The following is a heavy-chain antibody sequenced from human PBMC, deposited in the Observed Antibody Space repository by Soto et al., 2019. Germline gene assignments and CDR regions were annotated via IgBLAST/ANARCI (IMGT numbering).Heavy chain of an antibody. V-gene: IGHV1-69*13. CDR2: IIPIFGTA. CDR3: ARVDSSAEAFDY. D-gene: IGHD3-22*01. J-gene: IGHJ4*02. CDR1: GGTFSSYS. Sequence: ASVKVSCKGSGGTFSSYSISWVLQAPGQGLEWMGGIIPIFGTANYAQKFQGRVTITADESTSTAYMELSSLRSEDTAVYYCARVDSSAEAFDYWGQGTLVTVSS.